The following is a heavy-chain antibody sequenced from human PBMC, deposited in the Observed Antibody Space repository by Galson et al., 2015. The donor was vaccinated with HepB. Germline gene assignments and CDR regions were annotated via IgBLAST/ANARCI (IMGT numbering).Heavy chain of an antibody. Sequence: SLRLSCAASGFTFSSYGMHWVRQAPGKGLEWVAVISYDGSNKYYADSVKGRFTISRDNSKNTLYLQMNSLRAEDTAVYYCAKGSTVTTWLDYWGQGTLVTVSS. CDR3: AKGSTVTTWLDY. CDR2: ISYDGSNK. D-gene: IGHD4-11*01. V-gene: IGHV3-30*18. CDR1: GFTFSSYG. J-gene: IGHJ4*02.